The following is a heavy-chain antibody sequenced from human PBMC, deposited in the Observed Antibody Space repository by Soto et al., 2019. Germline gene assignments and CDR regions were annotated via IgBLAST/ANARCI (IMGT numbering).Heavy chain of an antibody. J-gene: IGHJ6*02. CDR3: AADPLRYFDWLLYGNYYGMDV. V-gene: IGHV1-58*01. CDR2: IVVGSGNT. CDR1: GFTFTSSS. D-gene: IGHD3-9*01. Sequence: SVKVSCKASGFTFTSSSVQWVRQARGQRLEWIGWIVVGSGNTNYAQKFQERVTITRDMSTSTAYMELSSLRSEDTAVYYCAADPLRYFDWLLYGNYYGMDVWGQGTTVTVSS.